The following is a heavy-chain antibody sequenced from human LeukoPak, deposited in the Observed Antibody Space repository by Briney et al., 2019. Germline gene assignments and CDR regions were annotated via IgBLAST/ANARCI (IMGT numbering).Heavy chain of an antibody. Sequence: ASVKVSCKASGYTFTSYDINWVRQATGQGLEWMGWMNPNSGNTGYAQKLQGRVTMTTDTSTSTAYMELRSLRSDDTAVYYCAREPPPRGIAAARGYFDYWGQGTLVTVSS. V-gene: IGHV1-8*02. J-gene: IGHJ4*02. CDR3: AREPPPRGIAAARGYFDY. CDR1: GYTFTSYD. D-gene: IGHD6-13*01. CDR2: MNPNSGNT.